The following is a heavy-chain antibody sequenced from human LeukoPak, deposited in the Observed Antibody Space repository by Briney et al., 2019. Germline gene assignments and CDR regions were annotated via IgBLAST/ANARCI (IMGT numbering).Heavy chain of an antibody. D-gene: IGHD3-10*01. J-gene: IGHJ4*02. V-gene: IGHV4-34*01. Sequence: SETLSLTCAVYGGSFNNYYWSWIRQPPGKGLEWIGEISHSGSTNYNPSLKSRVTVSVDTSKNQFSLKLSSVTAADTAVYYCARGPEDYFGSGSYYMLDYWGQGTLVAVSS. CDR3: ARGPEDYFGSGSYYMLDY. CDR1: GGSFNNYY. CDR2: ISHSGST.